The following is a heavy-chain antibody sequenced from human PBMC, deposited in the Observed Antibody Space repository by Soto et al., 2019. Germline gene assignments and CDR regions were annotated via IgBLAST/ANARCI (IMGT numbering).Heavy chain of an antibody. Sequence: PSETLSLTCTVAGGSISSAPSYWAWIRQPPGKGLEWIGHVFYSGRTTYSPSLRSRVSISADTSKNQFSLKVTSLTAADTAVYYCASRDPGTSVDYWGQGTLVTVS. CDR1: GGSISSAPSY. CDR3: ASRDPGTSVDY. V-gene: IGHV4-39*01. D-gene: IGHD1-7*01. CDR2: VFYSGRT. J-gene: IGHJ4*02.